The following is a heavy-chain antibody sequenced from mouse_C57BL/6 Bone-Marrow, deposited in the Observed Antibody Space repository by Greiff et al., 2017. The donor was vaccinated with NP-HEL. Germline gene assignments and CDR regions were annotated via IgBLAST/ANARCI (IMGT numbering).Heavy chain of an antibody. Sequence: QVQLQQPGAELVRPGSSVKLSCKASGYTFTSYWMHWVKQRPIQGLEWIGNIDPSDSETHYHQQFKDKATLTVDKSSSTAYMQLSSLTSEDSAVYYCARPRASSGFDYWGQGTTRTVSS. J-gene: IGHJ2*01. CDR2: IDPSDSET. CDR1: GYTFTSYW. V-gene: IGHV1-52*01. CDR3: ARPRASSGFDY. D-gene: IGHD3-2*02.